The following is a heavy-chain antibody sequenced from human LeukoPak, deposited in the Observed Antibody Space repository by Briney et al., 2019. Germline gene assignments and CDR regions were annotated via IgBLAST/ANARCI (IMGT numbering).Heavy chain of an antibody. J-gene: IGHJ4*01. CDR3: AKDPGVVPAHYFDY. D-gene: IGHD2-2*01. V-gene: IGHV3-23*01. CDR2: TGSTGVST. Sequence: GGSLRLSCAASELTFSRYAMNWVRQAPGKGLEWVSATGSTGVSTFYADSVKGRFTVSRDNSKNTLSLQMNSLRAEDTAVYYCAKDPGVVPAHYFDYWGQEFWSPSPQ. CDR1: ELTFSRYA.